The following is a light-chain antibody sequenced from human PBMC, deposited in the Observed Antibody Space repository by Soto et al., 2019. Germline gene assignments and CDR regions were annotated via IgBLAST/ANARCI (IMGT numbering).Light chain of an antibody. CDR1: SSDVGGYNY. CDR2: DVS. J-gene: IGLJ2*01. CDR3: SSYRTSSPLVV. Sequence: QSALTQPASVSGSPGQSITISCSGTSSDVGGYNYVSWYQKHPAKAPKLMIYDVSNRPSGVSNRFSGSKSGNTASLTISGLQGEDEADYYCSSYRTSSPLVVFGGGTQLTVL. V-gene: IGLV2-14*03.